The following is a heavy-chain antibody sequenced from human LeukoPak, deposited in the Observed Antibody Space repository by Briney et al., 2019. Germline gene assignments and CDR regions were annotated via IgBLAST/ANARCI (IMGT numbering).Heavy chain of an antibody. J-gene: IGHJ4*02. CDR3: AKGQPTRYSSSWYFDY. V-gene: IGHV3-30*02. CDR1: GFTFSSYA. D-gene: IGHD6-13*01. CDR2: IRYDGSNK. Sequence: SGESLRLSCAASGFTFSSYAMHWVRQAPGKGLEWVAFIRYDGSNKYYADSVKGRFTISRDNAKNSLYLQMNSLRAEDTALYYCAKGQPTRYSSSWYFDYWGQGTLVTVSS.